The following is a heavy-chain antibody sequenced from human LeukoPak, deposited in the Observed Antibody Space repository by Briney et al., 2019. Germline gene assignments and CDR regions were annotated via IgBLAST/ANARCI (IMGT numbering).Heavy chain of an antibody. D-gene: IGHD6-6*01. V-gene: IGHV3-9*01. CDR2: ISWNSGNI. Sequence: GRSLRLSCAASGFTFDDYAMHWVRQAPGKGLERVSGISWNSGNIDYADSVKCRFTISRDNAKNSLYLQMNSLRAEDTALYYCAKDHSYSISQHYFDYWGQGTLVTVSS. J-gene: IGHJ4*02. CDR3: AKDHSYSISQHYFDY. CDR1: GFTFDDYA.